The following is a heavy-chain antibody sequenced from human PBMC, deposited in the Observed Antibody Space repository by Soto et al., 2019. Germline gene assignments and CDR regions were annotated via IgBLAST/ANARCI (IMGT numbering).Heavy chain of an antibody. CDR2: FDPEDGET. J-gene: IGHJ3*02. D-gene: IGHD3-22*01. V-gene: IGHV1-24*01. CDR1: GYTLTELS. Sequence: ASVKVSCKVSGYTLTELSMHWVRQAPGKGLERMGGFDPEDGETIYAQKFQGRVTMTEDTSTDTAYMELSSLRSEDTALYYCATAPGVIVPYDAFDIWGQGTMVTVSS. CDR3: ATAPGVIVPYDAFDI.